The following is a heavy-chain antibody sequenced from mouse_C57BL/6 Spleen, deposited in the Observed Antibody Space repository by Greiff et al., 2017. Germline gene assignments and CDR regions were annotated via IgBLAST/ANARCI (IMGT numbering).Heavy chain of an antibody. CDR1: GYAFSSSW. CDR2: IYPGDGDT. Sequence: VQRVESGPELVKPGASVKISCKASGYAFSSSWMNWVKQRPGKGLEWIGRIYPGDGDTNYNGKFKGKATLTADKSSSTAYMQLSSLTSEDSAVYFCAREVEDYFDYWGQGTTLTVSS. V-gene: IGHV1-82*01. CDR3: AREVEDYFDY. D-gene: IGHD1-1*02. J-gene: IGHJ2*01.